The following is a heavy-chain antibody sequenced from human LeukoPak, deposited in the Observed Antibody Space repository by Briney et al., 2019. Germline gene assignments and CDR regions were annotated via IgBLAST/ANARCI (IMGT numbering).Heavy chain of an antibody. CDR2: IWYDGSNK. CDR3: ALVVSAAPRPTLPVMDV. D-gene: IGHD2-2*01. CDR1: GFTFSSYG. Sequence: GGSLRLSCAASGFTFSSYGMHWVRQAPGKGLEWVAVIWYDGSNKYYADSVKGRFTISRDNSKNTLYLQMNSLRAEDTAVYYCALVVSAAPRPTLPVMDVWGKGTTVTVSS. J-gene: IGHJ6*04. V-gene: IGHV3-33*01.